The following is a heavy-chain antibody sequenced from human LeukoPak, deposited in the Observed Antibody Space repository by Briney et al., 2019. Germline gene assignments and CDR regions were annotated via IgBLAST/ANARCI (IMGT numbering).Heavy chain of an antibody. CDR3: ARELNDYENDY. CDR1: GFTFSSYE. Sequence: GGSLRLSCAASGFTFSSYEMNWVRQAPGKGLEWVSYVSTGGSTIYYADSVRGRFTISRDNAKNSLYLQMNSLRAEDTAVYYCARELNDYENDYWGQGTLVTVSS. V-gene: IGHV3-48*03. J-gene: IGHJ4*02. D-gene: IGHD4-17*01. CDR2: VSTGGSTI.